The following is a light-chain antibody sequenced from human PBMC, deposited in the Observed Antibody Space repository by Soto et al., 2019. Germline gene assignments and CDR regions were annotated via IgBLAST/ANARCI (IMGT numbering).Light chain of an antibody. CDR2: ATS. V-gene: IGKV3-20*01. CDR3: QHYGRSPM. Sequence: EIVLAQSPGTLSLSPGERATLSCRASQSVTNTYLAWYQQRSGQAPRLLVYATSTRAVGVPDRFTGSGTGTAFTLTISRLEPEDLAVYYCQHYGRSPMFGPGTKVAI. CDR1: QSVTNTY. J-gene: IGKJ1*01.